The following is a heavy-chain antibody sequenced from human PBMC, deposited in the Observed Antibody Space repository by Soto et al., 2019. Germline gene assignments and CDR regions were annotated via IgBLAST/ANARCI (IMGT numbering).Heavy chain of an antibody. D-gene: IGHD4-17*01. CDR1: GFTFSSYA. CDR2: ISYDGSNK. Sequence: GGPLRLSCAASGFTFSSYAMHWVRQAPGKGLEWVAVISYDGSNKYYADSVKGRFTISRDNSKNTLYLQMNSLRAEDTAVYYCARVTTTVVTPLDAFDIWGQGTMVTVSS. J-gene: IGHJ3*02. CDR3: ARVTTTVVTPLDAFDI. V-gene: IGHV3-30-3*01.